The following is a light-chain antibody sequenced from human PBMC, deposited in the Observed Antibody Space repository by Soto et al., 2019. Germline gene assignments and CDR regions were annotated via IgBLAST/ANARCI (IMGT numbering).Light chain of an antibody. CDR2: DAS. Sequence: DIQMTQSPSSLSASVGDRVTITCQASQDISNYLNWYQQKPGKAPKLLIYDASNLETGVPSRLSGSGSGTDFTFTIRSLQPEDIATYYCQQYDNLPLPFGQGTRLEIK. CDR1: QDISNY. V-gene: IGKV1-33*01. CDR3: QQYDNLPLP. J-gene: IGKJ5*01.